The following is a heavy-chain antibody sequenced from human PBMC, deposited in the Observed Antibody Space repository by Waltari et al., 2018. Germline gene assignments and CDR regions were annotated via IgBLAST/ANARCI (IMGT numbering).Heavy chain of an antibody. CDR3: ARNMESPYNAPYYFYYMDV. Sequence: QLQLQESGPGLVKPSETLSLTCSVSGASITNSNSYWSWIRQPPGKGLEWIGSIYYRGCTYPSPALKGGVTISLDTSKNQLSLKVISVTVADTAIYFCARNMESPYNAPYYFYYMDVWGKGTTVTVSS. CDR1: GASITNSNSY. J-gene: IGHJ6*03. D-gene: IGHD3-10*01. CDR2: IYYRGCT. V-gene: IGHV4-39*01.